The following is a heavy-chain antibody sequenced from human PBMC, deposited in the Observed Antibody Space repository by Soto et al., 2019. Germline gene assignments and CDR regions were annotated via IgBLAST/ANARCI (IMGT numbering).Heavy chain of an antibody. Sequence: QVQLVQSGAEVKKPGSSVKVSCKASGGTFSSYAISWVRQAPGQGLEWMGGIIPIFGTANYAQKFQGRVTITAHXXTXPAYMELSSLRSEDTAVYYCAREGGSGNYRYYAMDVWGQGTTVTVSS. CDR2: IIPIFGTA. CDR1: GGTFSSYA. V-gene: IGHV1-69*12. D-gene: IGHD3-10*01. CDR3: AREGGSGNYRYYAMDV. J-gene: IGHJ6*02.